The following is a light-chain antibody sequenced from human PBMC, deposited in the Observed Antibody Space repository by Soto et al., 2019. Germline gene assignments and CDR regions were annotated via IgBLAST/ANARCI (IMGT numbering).Light chain of an antibody. V-gene: IGLV2-14*01. CDR1: SSDVGGYNY. CDR3: SSYTTSGTLV. J-gene: IGLJ2*01. Sequence: QSALTQPTSVSGSPGQSITISCTGTSSDVGGYNYVSWYQQHPGKVPKVMIFEVSNRPSGISHRFSGSKSGNTASLTISGLQAEDEADYHCSSYTTSGTLVFGGGTKLT. CDR2: EVS.